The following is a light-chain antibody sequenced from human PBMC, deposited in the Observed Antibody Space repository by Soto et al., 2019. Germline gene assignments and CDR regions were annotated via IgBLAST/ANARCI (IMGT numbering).Light chain of an antibody. CDR1: SSDVGRYNL. Sequence: QSVLTQPASVSGFPGQSITISCTGTSSDVGRYNLVSWYQQHPGKAPKLMIYEGSKRPSGVSNRFSGSKSGNTASLTISGLQAEDEADYYCCPYAGSDTPYVFGTGTKLTVL. V-gene: IGLV2-23*01. CDR2: EGS. CDR3: CPYAGSDTPYV. J-gene: IGLJ1*01.